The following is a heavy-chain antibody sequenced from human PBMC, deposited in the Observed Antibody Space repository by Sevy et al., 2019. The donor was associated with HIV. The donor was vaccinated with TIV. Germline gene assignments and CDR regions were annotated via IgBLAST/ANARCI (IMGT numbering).Heavy chain of an antibody. J-gene: IGHJ4*02. V-gene: IGHV4-39*01. CDR2: IYYSGST. D-gene: IGHD1-1*01. Sequence: SETLSLTCTVSGGSISSSSYYWGWIRQPPGKGLEWIGSIYYSGSTYYNPSLKSRVTISVDTSKNQFSLKLSPVTAADTAVYYCARHSTGRFVSPFDYWGQGTLVTVSS. CDR3: ARHSTGRFVSPFDY. CDR1: GGSISSSSYY.